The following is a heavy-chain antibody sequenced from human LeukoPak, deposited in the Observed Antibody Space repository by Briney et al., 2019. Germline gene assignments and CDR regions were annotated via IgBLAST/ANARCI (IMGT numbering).Heavy chain of an antibody. J-gene: IGHJ1*01. CDR1: GHTFNNNW. CDR2: IYPDDSDT. V-gene: IGHV5-51*01. Sequence: GGSLKISCNDSGHTFNNNWIGWVRQSPGKGLEWMGMIYPDDSDTRYNPSFQGQVTISVDTSISAAYLQWSSLKASDTAMYYCARFHSSGWLGKGNFHHWGQGTLVTVSS. D-gene: IGHD6-19*01. CDR3: ARFHSSGWLGKGNFHH.